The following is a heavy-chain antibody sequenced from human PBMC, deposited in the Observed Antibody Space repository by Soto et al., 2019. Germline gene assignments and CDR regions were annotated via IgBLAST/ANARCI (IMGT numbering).Heavy chain of an antibody. V-gene: IGHV4-34*01. Sequence: ETLSLNGAVYVGSFSSYHWSWMRQTPGKGLEWIGEINHLTTTNYNPSLKSRVIISLDTPKNQFSLKLSSVTAADTAVYYCARGYDTALAPIFWGQGILVTVSS. J-gene: IGHJ4*02. D-gene: IGHD5-18*01. CDR1: VGSFSSYH. CDR2: INHLTTT. CDR3: ARGYDTALAPIF.